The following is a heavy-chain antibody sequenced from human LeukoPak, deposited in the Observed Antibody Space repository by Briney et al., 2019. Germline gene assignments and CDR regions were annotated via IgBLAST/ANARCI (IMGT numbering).Heavy chain of an antibody. CDR3: AREEGDHGDYKFDP. Sequence: ASVKVSCKASGYTFTSYDINWVRQASGQGLEWMGWMNPNSGNTGYAQKFQGRVTMTRNTSISTAYMELSSLRSEDTAVYYCAREEGDHGDYKFDPWGQGTLVTVSS. CDR2: MNPNSGNT. V-gene: IGHV1-8*01. D-gene: IGHD4-17*01. CDR1: GYTFTSYD. J-gene: IGHJ5*02.